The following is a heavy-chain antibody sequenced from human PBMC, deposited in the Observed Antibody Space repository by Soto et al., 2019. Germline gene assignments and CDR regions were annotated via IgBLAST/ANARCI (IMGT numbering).Heavy chain of an antibody. CDR3: AKDHPEDYVGGFHY. V-gene: IGHV3-30*18. CDR1: GFTFSSYG. Sequence: QVQLVESGGGVVHLGRSLRLSCAASGFTFSSYGMHWVRQAPGKGLEWVAVISYDGSNKYYADSVKGRFTISRDNSKNTLYLQMNSLRAEDTAVYYCAKDHPEDYVGGFHYWGQGTLVTVSS. D-gene: IGHD4-17*01. J-gene: IGHJ4*02. CDR2: ISYDGSNK.